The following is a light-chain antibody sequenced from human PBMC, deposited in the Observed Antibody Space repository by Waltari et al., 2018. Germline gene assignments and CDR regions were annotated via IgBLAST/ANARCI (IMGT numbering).Light chain of an antibody. V-gene: IGKV3-20*01. Sequence: EIVLTQSPGTLSLSPGERATLSCRASQSVGRYLAWYQQKPGQAPRLLIYGASSRATGIPDRFSGSGSGTDFSLTISRLEPEDVAVYYCQNHERLPAMFGQGTKVEIK. CDR2: GAS. J-gene: IGKJ1*01. CDR1: QSVGRY. CDR3: QNHERLPAM.